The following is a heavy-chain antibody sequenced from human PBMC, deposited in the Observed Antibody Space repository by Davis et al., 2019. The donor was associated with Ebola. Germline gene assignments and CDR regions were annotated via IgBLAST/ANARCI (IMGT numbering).Heavy chain of an antibody. V-gene: IGHV4-59*08. J-gene: IGHJ6*04. Sequence: SETLSLTCTVSGGSISSYYWSWIRQPPGKGLEWIGYIHYSGSTNYNPSLKSRVTISVDTSKNQFSLKLSSVTAADTAVYYCARVHYDFWSGYFVDVWGKGTTVTVSS. CDR1: GGSISSYY. D-gene: IGHD3-3*01. CDR3: ARVHYDFWSGYFVDV. CDR2: IHYSGST.